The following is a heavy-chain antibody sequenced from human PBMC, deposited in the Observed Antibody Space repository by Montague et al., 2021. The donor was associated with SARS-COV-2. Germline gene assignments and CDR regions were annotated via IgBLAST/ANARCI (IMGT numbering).Heavy chain of an antibody. CDR3: VRYSGWFYFDF. D-gene: IGHD6-19*01. CDR1: GDSVAKNRGG. V-gene: IGHV6-1*01. CDR2: PYYRYKWYS. J-gene: IGHJ4*02. Sequence: CAISGDSVAKNRGGWRWIRQSPSRGFERLGRPYYRYKWYSDYAPXVRWRLTVNPDASKNEFSLELNYVTPEDTAVYYCVRYSGWFYFDFWGQVTLVTVSS.